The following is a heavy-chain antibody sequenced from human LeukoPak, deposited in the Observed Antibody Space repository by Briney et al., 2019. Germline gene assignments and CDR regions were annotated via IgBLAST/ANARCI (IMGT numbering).Heavy chain of an antibody. V-gene: IGHV3-30*03. D-gene: IGHD1-26*01. Sequence: GGSLRLSCAASGFTFSSYGMHWVRQAPGRGLEWVAVISYDGSSKYYGDSVKGRFTISRDNSKNTLYLQMNSLRAEDTAVYYCARGELDFDYWGQGTLVTVSS. CDR2: ISYDGSSK. CDR3: ARGELDFDY. CDR1: GFTFSSYG. J-gene: IGHJ4*02.